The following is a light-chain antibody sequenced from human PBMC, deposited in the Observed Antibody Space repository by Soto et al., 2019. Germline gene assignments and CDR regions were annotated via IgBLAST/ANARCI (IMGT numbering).Light chain of an antibody. J-gene: IGKJ2*01. Sequence: DIQMTQSPSSLSASVGDSVTIPCRASQRINKYLNWYQQRSGRAPRLLIHTASSLHSGVPSRFSGSGSGSDFTLTISSLQPEDFATYFCQQSFRTPYTFGQGTKVDIK. CDR1: QRINKY. V-gene: IGKV1-39*01. CDR3: QQSFRTPYT. CDR2: TAS.